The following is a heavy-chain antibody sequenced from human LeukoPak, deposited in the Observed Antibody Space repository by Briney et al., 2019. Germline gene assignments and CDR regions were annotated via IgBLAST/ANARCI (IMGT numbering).Heavy chain of an antibody. CDR2: ISGSGTAT. D-gene: IGHD3-3*02. J-gene: IGHJ5*02. V-gene: IGHV3-23*01. CDR3: AKDISSTSSTPFDP. CDR1: GFNSSHYC. Sequence: GGSLRLSCAASGFNSSHYCLHWVRQAPGKGLEWVSAISGSGTATHYAASVRGRFTISRDNSKNTLYLQMNSLRAEDTAIYYCAKDISSTSSTPFDPWGQGTLVTVSS.